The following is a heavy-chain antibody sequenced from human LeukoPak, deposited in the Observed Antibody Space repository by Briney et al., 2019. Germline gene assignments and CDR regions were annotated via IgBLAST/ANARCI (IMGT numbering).Heavy chain of an antibody. CDR3: ARGHGVRGLDY. D-gene: IGHD3-10*01. V-gene: IGHV1-2*02. Sequence: ASVKVSCKASGYTFTGYYMHWVRQAPGQGLEWMGSINPNSGGTNYTQKFQGRVTMTTDTSISTAYMELSRLRSDGTAVYYCARGHGVRGLDYWGQGTLVTVSS. CDR2: INPNSGGT. J-gene: IGHJ4*02. CDR1: GYTFTGYY.